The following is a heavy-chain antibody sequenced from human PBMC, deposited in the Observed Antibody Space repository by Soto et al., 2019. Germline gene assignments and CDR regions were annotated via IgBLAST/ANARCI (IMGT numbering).Heavy chain of an antibody. Sequence: QVQLVQSGAEVKKPGSSVKVSCKASGGTFSSYTISWVRQAPGQGLEWMGRIIPILGIANYAQKFQGRVTITADKSTSTAYMELSSLRSEDTAVYYCARTVPIAAANEGDMDVWGQGTTVTVSS. CDR1: GGTFSSYT. J-gene: IGHJ6*02. D-gene: IGHD6-13*01. V-gene: IGHV1-69*02. CDR2: IIPILGIA. CDR3: ARTVPIAAANEGDMDV.